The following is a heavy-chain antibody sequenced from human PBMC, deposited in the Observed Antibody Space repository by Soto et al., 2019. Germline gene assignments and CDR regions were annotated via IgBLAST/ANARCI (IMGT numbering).Heavy chain of an antibody. V-gene: IGHV4-31*03. Sequence: SETLSLACTVSGGSISSGGYYWSWIRQHPGKGLEWIGYIYYSGSTYYNPSLKSRVTISIDTSKNQFSLKLTSVTAADTAVYYCATLPPRIVVVVLPIPSWGQG. D-gene: IGHD2-15*01. CDR3: ATLPPRIVVVVLPIPS. CDR2: IYYSGST. CDR1: GGSISSGGYY. J-gene: IGHJ1*01.